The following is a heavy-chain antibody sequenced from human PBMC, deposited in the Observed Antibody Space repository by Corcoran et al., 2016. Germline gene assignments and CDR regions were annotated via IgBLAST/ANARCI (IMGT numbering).Heavy chain of an antibody. CDR1: GFTFSSYG. J-gene: IGHJ6*02. CDR2: IWYDGSNK. D-gene: IGHD2-15*01. V-gene: IGHV3-33*01. Sequence: QVQLVESGGGVVQPGRSLRLSCAASGFTFSSYGMHWVRQAPGKGLEWVAVIWYDGSNKYYADSVKGRFTISRDNSKNTLYLQMNSLRAEDTAVYYCAIDTSLYCSGGSCYSGYYGMDVWGQGTTVTVSS. CDR3: AIDTSLYCSGGSCYSGYYGMDV.